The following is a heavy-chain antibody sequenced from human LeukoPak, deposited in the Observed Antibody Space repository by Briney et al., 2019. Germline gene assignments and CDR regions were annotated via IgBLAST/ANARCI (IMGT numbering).Heavy chain of an antibody. CDR3: ARQDDTYYYDSSGLRYFQH. D-gene: IGHD3-22*01. CDR2: IYPSDSDT. Sequence: PGESLKISCKGSEYSFTSYWIGWVRQMPGKGLEWMGIIYPSDSDTRYSPSFQGQVTISADKSISTAYLQWSSLKASDTAIYYCARQDDTYYYDSSGLRYFQHWGQGTLVTVSS. V-gene: IGHV5-51*01. J-gene: IGHJ1*01. CDR1: EYSFTSYW.